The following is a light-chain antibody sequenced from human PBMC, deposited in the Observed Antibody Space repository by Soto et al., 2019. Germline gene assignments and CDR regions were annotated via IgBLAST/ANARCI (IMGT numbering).Light chain of an antibody. J-gene: IGKJ4*01. Sequence: EIVLTQSPGTLSVSPGKRATLSCRASQSVSSNYLAWYQQKPGQAPRLLIYGASSRATGIPDRFSGSGSGADFTLTISRLEPEDVAVYYCQQSDNSPLTFGGGTKVELK. CDR1: QSVSSNY. CDR2: GAS. CDR3: QQSDNSPLT. V-gene: IGKV3-20*01.